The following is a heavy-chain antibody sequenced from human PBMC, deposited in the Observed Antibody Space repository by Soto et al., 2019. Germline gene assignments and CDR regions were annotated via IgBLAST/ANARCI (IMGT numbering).Heavy chain of an antibody. CDR1: GSTFSSYS. CDR2: ISSSSSYI. Sequence: EVQLVESGGGLVKPGGSLRLSCAASGSTFSSYSMNWVRQAPGKGLEWVSSISSSSSYIYYADSVKGRFTISRDNAKNSLYLQMNSLRAEDTAVYYCARGPYYYGSGSSIQPFDYWGQGTLVTVSS. V-gene: IGHV3-21*01. CDR3: ARGPYYYGSGSSIQPFDY. J-gene: IGHJ4*02. D-gene: IGHD3-10*01.